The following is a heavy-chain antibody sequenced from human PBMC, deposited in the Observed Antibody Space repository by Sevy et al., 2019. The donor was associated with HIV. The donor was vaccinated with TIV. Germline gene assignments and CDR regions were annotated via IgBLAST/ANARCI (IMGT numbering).Heavy chain of an antibody. CDR2: IRSKANSYAT. CDR1: GFTFSGSA. V-gene: IGHV3-73*01. CDR3: TRTLGYCSSTSCLRFDP. Sequence: GGSLRLSCAASGFTFSGSAMHWVRQASGKGLEWVGRIRSKANSYATAYAASVKGRFTISRDDSKNTAYLQMNSLKTEATAVYYCTRTLGYCSSTSCLRFDPWGQGTLVTVSS. D-gene: IGHD2-2*01. J-gene: IGHJ5*02.